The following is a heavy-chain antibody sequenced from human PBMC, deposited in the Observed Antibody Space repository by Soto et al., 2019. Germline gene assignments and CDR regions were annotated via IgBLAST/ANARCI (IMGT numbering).Heavy chain of an antibody. CDR2: IVSSGGSNT. D-gene: IGHD3-3*01. CDR1: GFTFHNYA. CDR3: VTISIPPSSYDFWSGYRPPADY. Sequence: HPGGSLRLSCGVSGFTFHNYAMSWVRQAPGKGLEWVASIVSSGGSNTSYADSVKGRFTISRDNSKNTLYLQMNSLRAEDTAVYYCVTISIPPSSYDFWSGYRPPADYWGQGTLVTVSS. V-gene: IGHV3-23*03. J-gene: IGHJ4*02.